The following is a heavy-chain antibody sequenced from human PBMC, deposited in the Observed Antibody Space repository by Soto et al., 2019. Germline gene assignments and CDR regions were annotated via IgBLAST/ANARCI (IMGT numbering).Heavy chain of an antibody. CDR2: FDPEDGET. D-gene: IGHD3-3*01. V-gene: IGHV1-24*01. Sequence: ASVKVSCKVSGYTLTELSMHWVRQAPGKGLEWMGGFDPEDGETIYAQKFQGRVTMTEDTSTDTAYMELSSLRSEDTAVYYCATDLITIFRVAENAFDYWGQGTLVTVSS. J-gene: IGHJ4*02. CDR3: ATDLITIFRVAENAFDY. CDR1: GYTLTELS.